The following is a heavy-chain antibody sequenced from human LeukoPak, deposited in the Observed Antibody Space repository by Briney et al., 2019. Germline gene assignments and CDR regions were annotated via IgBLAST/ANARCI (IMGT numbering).Heavy chain of an antibody. V-gene: IGHV1-2*02. CDR3: ARGPTVTTDY. D-gene: IGHD4-17*01. Sequence: GASVRVSCKASGYTFTGYYMHCVRQAPGRGVEWMGWINPNTGCTNYAQNFQGRVTMTRDTSISTAYMELSRLKSDDTAVYYCARGPTVTTDYWGQGTLVTVSS. CDR1: GYTFTGYY. CDR2: INPNTGCT. J-gene: IGHJ4*02.